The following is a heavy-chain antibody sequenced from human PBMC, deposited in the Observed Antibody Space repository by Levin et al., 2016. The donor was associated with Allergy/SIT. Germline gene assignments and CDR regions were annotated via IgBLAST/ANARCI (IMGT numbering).Heavy chain of an antibody. CDR2: ISGSGDGT. CDR1: GFTFSSYA. Sequence: GGSLRLSCAASGFTFSSYAMSWVRQAPGKGLEWVSAISGSGDGTYYAGSVKGRFTISRDNAKNSLYLQMNSLRAEDTALYYCAKAKLPMIRSSDAFDIWGQGTMVTVSS. CDR3: AKAKLPMIRSSDAFDI. V-gene: IGHV3-23*01. J-gene: IGHJ3*02. D-gene: IGHD3-22*01.